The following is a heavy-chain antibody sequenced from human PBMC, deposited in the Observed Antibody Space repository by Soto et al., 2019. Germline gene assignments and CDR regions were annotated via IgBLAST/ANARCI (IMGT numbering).Heavy chain of an antibody. CDR3: ARAGVRIVGATIYYYYGMDV. CDR1: GGSFSGYY. V-gene: IGHV4-34*01. J-gene: IGHJ6*02. Sequence: SETLSLTCAVYGGSFSGYYWSWIRQPPGKGLEWIGEINHSGSTNYNPSLKGRVTISVDTSKNQFSLKLSSVTAADTAVYYCARAGVRIVGATIYYYYGMDVWGQGTTVTVSS. D-gene: IGHD1-26*01. CDR2: INHSGST.